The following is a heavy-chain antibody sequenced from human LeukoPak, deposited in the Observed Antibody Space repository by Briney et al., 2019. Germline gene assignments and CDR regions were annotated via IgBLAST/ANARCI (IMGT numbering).Heavy chain of an antibody. CDR2: ISSSSRYI. D-gene: IGHD2-15*01. J-gene: IGHJ4*02. Sequence: PGGSLRLSCAASGFTFSSYSMNWVRQAPGKGLEWVSSISSSSRYIYYADSVKGRFTISRDNAKNSLYLQMNSLRAEDTAVYYCARDLVVVAATNPTADFDYWGQGTLVTVSS. CDR1: GFTFSSYS. V-gene: IGHV3-21*01. CDR3: ARDLVVVAATNPTADFDY.